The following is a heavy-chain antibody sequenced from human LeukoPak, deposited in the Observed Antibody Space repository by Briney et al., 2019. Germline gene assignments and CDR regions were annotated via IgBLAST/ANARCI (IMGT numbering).Heavy chain of an antibody. D-gene: IGHD1-20*01. CDR3: AKVPYNWNDGY. CDR1: GYTFTGYY. CDR2: INPSGGST. Sequence: ASVKVSCKASGYTFTGYYMHWVRQAPGQGLEWMGIINPSGGSTSYAQKFQGRVTMTRDTSASTVYMELSSLRSEDTAVYYCAKVPYNWNDGYWGQGTLVTVSS. J-gene: IGHJ4*02. V-gene: IGHV1-46*01.